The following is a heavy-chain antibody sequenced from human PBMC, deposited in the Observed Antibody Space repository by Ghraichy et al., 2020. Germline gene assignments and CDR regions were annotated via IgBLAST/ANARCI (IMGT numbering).Heavy chain of an antibody. D-gene: IGHD6-6*01. CDR2: VIPILNIP. CDR1: GGTLSNNA. V-gene: IGHV1-69*04. Sequence: SVKVSCKASGGTLSNNAISWVRQAPGQGLEWMGRVIPILNIPNYEQKFQGRVKIIADRSTNTVSLELTSLRSDDTAVYYCARSSSIMTPTGDYWGQGTLVTVSS. J-gene: IGHJ4*02. CDR3: ARSSSIMTPTGDY.